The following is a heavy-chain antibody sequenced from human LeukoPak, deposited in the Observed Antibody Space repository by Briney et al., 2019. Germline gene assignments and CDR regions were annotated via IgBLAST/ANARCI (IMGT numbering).Heavy chain of an antibody. Sequence: GASVKVSCKASGYTFTSYGISWVRQAPGQGLEWMGWISAYNGNTNYAQKLQGRVTMTTDTSTSTAYMELRSLRSDDTAVYYCARDANIVVVPAATYYYYYGMDVWGQGTTVTVSS. CDR3: ARDANIVVVPAATYYYYYGMDV. D-gene: IGHD2-2*01. V-gene: IGHV1-18*01. CDR1: GYTFTSYG. J-gene: IGHJ6*02. CDR2: ISAYNGNT.